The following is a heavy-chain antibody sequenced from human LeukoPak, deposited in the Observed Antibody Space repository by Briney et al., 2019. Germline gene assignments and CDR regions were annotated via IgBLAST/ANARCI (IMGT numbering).Heavy chain of an antibody. CDR3: ARDLSGEYFQY. J-gene: IGHJ1*01. D-gene: IGHD1-14*01. CDR2: ISFSGST. V-gene: IGHV4-59*11. Sequence: SETLSLTCTVSGGSISSHYWSWIRQPPGKGLEWIGYISFSGSTNYNPSLKSRVTISVDTSKNQFSLKLSSVTAADTALYYCARDLSGEYFQYWGQGTLVTVSS. CDR1: GGSISSHY.